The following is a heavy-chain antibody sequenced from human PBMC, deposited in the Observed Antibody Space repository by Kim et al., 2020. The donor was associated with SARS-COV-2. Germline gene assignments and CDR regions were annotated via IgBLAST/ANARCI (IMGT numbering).Heavy chain of an antibody. D-gene: IGHD6-13*01. CDR2: INPNSGGT. CDR1: GYTFTGYY. Sequence: ASVKVSCKASGYTFTGYYMHWVRQAPGQGLEWMGWINPNSGGTNYAQKFQGRVTMTRDTSISTAYMELSRLRSDDTAVYYCARDINIAAAGALPNEYFQHWGQGTLVTVSS. V-gene: IGHV1-2*02. J-gene: IGHJ1*01. CDR3: ARDINIAAAGALPNEYFQH.